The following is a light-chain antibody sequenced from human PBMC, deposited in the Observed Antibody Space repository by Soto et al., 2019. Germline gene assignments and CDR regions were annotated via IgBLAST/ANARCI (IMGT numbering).Light chain of an antibody. J-gene: IGLJ1*01. CDR3: GTWDSSLSSYV. CDR2: DND. V-gene: IGLV1-51*01. Sequence: QSVLTQPPSVSAAPGQMVTISCSGSSSNIGNNYVSWYQQLPGTAPTLLIYDNDKRPSGIPDRFSGPKSGTSATLGITGLQTGDEADYYCGTWDSSLSSYVFGTGTKVTVL. CDR1: SSNIGNNY.